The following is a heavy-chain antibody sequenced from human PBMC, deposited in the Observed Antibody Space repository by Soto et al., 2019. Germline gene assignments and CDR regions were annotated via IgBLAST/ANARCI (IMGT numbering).Heavy chain of an antibody. CDR3: ARDKRIVEATGTFDY. Sequence: GASVKVSCKASGYTFTSYGISWVRQAPGQGLEWMGIINPSGGSTSYAQKFQGRVTMTRDTSTSTVYMELSSLRSEDTAVYYCARDKRIVEATGTFDYWGQGTLVTVSS. V-gene: IGHV1-46*01. J-gene: IGHJ4*02. CDR2: INPSGGST. CDR1: GYTFTSYG. D-gene: IGHD1-26*01.